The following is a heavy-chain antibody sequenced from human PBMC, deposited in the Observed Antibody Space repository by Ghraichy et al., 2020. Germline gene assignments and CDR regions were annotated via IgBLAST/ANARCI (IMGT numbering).Heavy chain of an antibody. V-gene: IGHV4-31*03. D-gene: IGHD6-13*01. J-gene: IGHJ3*02. Sequence: TLSLTCTVSGGSISSGAYYWSWIRQHPGKGLEWIGFIYLSGITDYNPSLKSRVTISVDTSKNQFSLKLSSVTAADTAVYYCARDRGSSSRHAFDIWGQGTMVTVSS. CDR3: ARDRGSSSRHAFDI. CDR2: IYLSGIT. CDR1: GGSISSGAYY.